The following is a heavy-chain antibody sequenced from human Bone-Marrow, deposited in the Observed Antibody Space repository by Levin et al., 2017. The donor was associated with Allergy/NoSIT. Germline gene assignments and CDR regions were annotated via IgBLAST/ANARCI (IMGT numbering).Heavy chain of an antibody. J-gene: IGHJ2*01. D-gene: IGHD1-26*01. CDR3: ARESPATGDWYLGL. CDR1: GFTFSSYG. V-gene: IGHV3-33*01. Sequence: PGGSLRLSCAASGFTFSSYGMHWVRQAPGKGLEWVAIIWYDGTDKYYADSVKGRFTISRDNSKNMLYLHINSLRAEDTAVYYCARESPATGDWYLGLWGRGTLVTVSS. CDR2: IWYDGTDK.